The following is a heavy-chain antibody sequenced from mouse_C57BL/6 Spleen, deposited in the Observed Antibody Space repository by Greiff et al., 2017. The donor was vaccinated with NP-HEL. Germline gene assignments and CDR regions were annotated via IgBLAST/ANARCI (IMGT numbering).Heavy chain of an antibody. CDR2: ISSGGDYI. Sequence: EVQRVESGEGLVKPGGSLKLSCAASGFTFSSYAMSWVRQTPEKRLEWVAYISSGGDYIYYADTVKGRFTISRDNARNTLYLQMSHLKSEDTAMYYCASSIVTTSAMDYWGQGTSVTVSS. D-gene: IGHD2-5*01. CDR1: GFTFSSYA. V-gene: IGHV5S21*01. CDR3: ASSIVTTSAMDY. J-gene: IGHJ4*01.